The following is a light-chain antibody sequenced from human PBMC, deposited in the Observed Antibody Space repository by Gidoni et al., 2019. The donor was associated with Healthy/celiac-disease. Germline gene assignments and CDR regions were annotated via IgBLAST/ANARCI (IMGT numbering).Light chain of an antibody. CDR3: QQSYSTLEFT. V-gene: IGKV1-39*01. J-gene: IGKJ3*01. CDR2: AAS. CDR1: QSIRSY. Sequence: DIQMTQSPSSLSASVGDRVTITCRASQSIRSYLNWYQQKPGKVPKLLIYAASSLQSGVPSRFSGSGSGTDFTLTISSLQPEDFATYYCQQSYSTLEFTFGPGTKVDIK.